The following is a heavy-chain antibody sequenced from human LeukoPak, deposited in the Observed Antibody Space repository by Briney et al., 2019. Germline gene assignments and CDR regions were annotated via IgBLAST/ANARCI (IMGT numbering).Heavy chain of an antibody. CDR2: IGTGGDT. Sequence: PGGSLRLSCAASGFAFSSYALHWVRRAPGKGLEWVSAIGTGGDTYYADSVMGRFTISRDNAKKSLYLHMNSLIAEDMAVYYCARDVAAAVIDYWGQGTLVTVSS. V-gene: IGHV3-47*01. D-gene: IGHD6-13*01. J-gene: IGHJ4*02. CDR3: ARDVAAAVIDY. CDR1: GFAFSSYA.